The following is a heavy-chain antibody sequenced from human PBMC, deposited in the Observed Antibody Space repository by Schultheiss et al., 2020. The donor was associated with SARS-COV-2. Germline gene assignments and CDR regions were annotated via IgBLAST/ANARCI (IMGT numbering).Heavy chain of an antibody. CDR2: IYYSGST. Sequence: SQTLSLTCTVSGYSISSGYYWSWIRQHPGKGLEWIGYIYYSGSTYYNPSLKSLVTISVDTSKNQFSLNLSSVTAADTAVYYCAIMRGNFDYWGQGTLVTVSS. V-gene: IGHV4-31*01. CDR1: GYSISSGYY. J-gene: IGHJ4*02. D-gene: IGHD3-10*01. CDR3: AIMRGNFDY.